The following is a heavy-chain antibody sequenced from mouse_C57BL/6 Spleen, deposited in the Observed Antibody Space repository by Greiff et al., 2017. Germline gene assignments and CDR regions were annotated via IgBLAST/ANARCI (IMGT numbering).Heavy chain of an antibody. V-gene: IGHV1-15*01. D-gene: IGHD2-5*01. J-gene: IGHJ2*01. CDR2: IDPETGGT. CDR3: TGDSNYEHPYYFDY. Sequence: VQLQQSGAELVRPGASVTLSCKASGYTFTDYEMHWVKQTPVHGLEWIGAIDPETGGTAYNQKFKGKAILTADKSSSTAYMELRSLTSEDSAVXYCTGDSNYEHPYYFDYWGQGTTLTVSS. CDR1: GYTFTDYE.